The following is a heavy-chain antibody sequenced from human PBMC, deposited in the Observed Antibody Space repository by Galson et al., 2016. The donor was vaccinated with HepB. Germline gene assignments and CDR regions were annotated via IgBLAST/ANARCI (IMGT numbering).Heavy chain of an antibody. CDR3: VSHGYNSWSGYFPY. CDR2: ISYDGTTR. D-gene: IGHD3-3*01. J-gene: IGHJ4*02. Sequence: SLRLSCAASGFTFSTYGMHWVRQAQGKGLEWVAVISYDGTTRYYADSVKGRFTISRDDSKNTLFLQMNSLRGEDTAVYYCVSHGYNSWSGYFPYWGQGTLVTVSS. CDR1: GFTFSTYG. V-gene: IGHV3-30*03.